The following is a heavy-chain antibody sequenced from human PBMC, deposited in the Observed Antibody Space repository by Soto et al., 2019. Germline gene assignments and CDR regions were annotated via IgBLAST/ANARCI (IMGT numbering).Heavy chain of an antibody. V-gene: IGHV3-53*01. CDR3: ARGGSLYYYGIDV. J-gene: IGHJ6*02. Sequence: GWSLRLACASSGFTIINNYMTWVRQAPGKGLEWVSLIDSGGDTYYADSVKGRFTLSRDSSKNTLYLQMNSLRAEDTAVYNCARGGSLYYYGIDVWGQGTTVTVSS. CDR1: GFTIINNY. CDR2: IDSGGDT. D-gene: IGHD3-16*01.